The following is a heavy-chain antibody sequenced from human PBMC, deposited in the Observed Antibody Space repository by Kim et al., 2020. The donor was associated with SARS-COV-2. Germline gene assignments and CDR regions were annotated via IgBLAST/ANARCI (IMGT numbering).Heavy chain of an antibody. J-gene: IGHJ3*02. V-gene: IGHV4-39*01. CDR2: MHHSGST. CDR3: ARHVKANDAFDN. CDR1: GGSINTYDY. Sequence: SETLSLTCIVSGGSINTYDYWGWIRQTPGKGLEWIGSMHHSGSTYHNPSLQSRVTISVDMSKNQVSLKLRSVTAADTAVFYCARHVKANDAFDNWGQGTMVIVYS.